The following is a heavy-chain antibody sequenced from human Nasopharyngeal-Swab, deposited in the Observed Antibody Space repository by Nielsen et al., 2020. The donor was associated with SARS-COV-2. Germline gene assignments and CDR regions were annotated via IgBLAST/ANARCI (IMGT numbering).Heavy chain of an antibody. Sequence: GGSLRLSCAASGFTFSSYAMSWVRQAPGKGLEWVPAISGSGGSTYYADSVKGRFTISRDNSKNTLYLQMNSLRAEDTAVYYCAKDRTLLLWFGELLSSPFDYWGQGTLVTVSS. V-gene: IGHV3-23*01. CDR2: ISGSGGST. J-gene: IGHJ4*02. D-gene: IGHD3-10*01. CDR1: GFTFSSYA. CDR3: AKDRTLLLWFGELLSSPFDY.